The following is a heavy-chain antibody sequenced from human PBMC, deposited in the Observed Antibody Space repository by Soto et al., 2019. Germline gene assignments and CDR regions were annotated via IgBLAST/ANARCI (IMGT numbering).Heavy chain of an antibody. CDR2: INHSGST. CDR1: GGSFSGYY. CDR3: ARGFWDYYGSGSYYPSPTYYYYGMDV. J-gene: IGHJ6*02. Sequence: KASETLSLTCAVYGGSFSGYYWSWIRQPPGKGLEWIGEINHSGSTNYNPSLKSRVTISVDTSKNQFSLKLSSVTAADTAVYYCARGFWDYYGSGSYYPSPTYYYYGMDVWGQGTTVTVSS. V-gene: IGHV4-34*01. D-gene: IGHD3-10*01.